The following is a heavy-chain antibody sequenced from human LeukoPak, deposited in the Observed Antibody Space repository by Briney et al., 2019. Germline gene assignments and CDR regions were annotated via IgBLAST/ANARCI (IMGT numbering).Heavy chain of an antibody. CDR2: IYTSGST. V-gene: IGHV4-39*07. CDR3: AREKVAAAGSHNWFDP. J-gene: IGHJ5*02. Sequence: KPSETLSLTCTVSGGSISSSSYYWGWIRQPPGKGLEWIGSIYTSGSTNYTPSLKSRVTISVDTSKNQFSLKLSSVTAADTAVYYCAREKVAAAGSHNWFDPWGQGTLVTVSS. D-gene: IGHD6-13*01. CDR1: GGSISSSSYY.